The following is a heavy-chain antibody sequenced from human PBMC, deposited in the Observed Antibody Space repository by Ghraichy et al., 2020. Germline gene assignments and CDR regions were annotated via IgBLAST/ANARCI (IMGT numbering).Heavy chain of an antibody. D-gene: IGHD2-2*01. CDR1: GFTFSSYA. V-gene: IGHV3-64*01. CDR2: ISSNGGST. CDR3: ARSYCSSTSCYGSPIDY. Sequence: GSLRLSCAASGFTFSSYAMHWVRQAPGKGLEYVSAISSNGGSTYYANSVKGRFTISRDNSKNTLYLQMGSLRAEDMAVYYCARSYCSSTSCYGSPIDYWGQGTLVTVSS. J-gene: IGHJ4*02.